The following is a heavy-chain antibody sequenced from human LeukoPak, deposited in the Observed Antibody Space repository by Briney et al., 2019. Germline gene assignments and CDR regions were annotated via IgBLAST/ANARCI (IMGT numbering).Heavy chain of an antibody. V-gene: IGHV3-21*01. D-gene: IGHD3-3*01. J-gene: IGHJ6*02. Sequence: GGSLRLSCAASGFTFSSYSMNWVRQAPGKGLEWVSSISSSSSYIYYADSVKGRFTISRDNVKNSLYLQMNSLRAEDTAVYYCARDPTYDFWSGYYTFHYGMDVWGQGTTVTVSS. CDR3: ARDPTYDFWSGYYTFHYGMDV. CDR2: ISSSSSYI. CDR1: GFTFSSYS.